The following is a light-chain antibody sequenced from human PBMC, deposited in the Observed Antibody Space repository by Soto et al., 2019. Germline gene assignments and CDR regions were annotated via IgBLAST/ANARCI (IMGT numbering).Light chain of an antibody. CDR2: TAS. Sequence: DIQMTMSPSTLSGSVGDRVTIACRARQTISSWLAWYQQTPGKPPKILIYTASTLKSGVPSRFSGSRSGTEFTLTLSRLQPDDFSTYYCQHYNSYSEAFGQGTKVDI. J-gene: IGKJ1*01. CDR3: QHYNSYSEA. CDR1: QTISSW. V-gene: IGKV1-5*03.